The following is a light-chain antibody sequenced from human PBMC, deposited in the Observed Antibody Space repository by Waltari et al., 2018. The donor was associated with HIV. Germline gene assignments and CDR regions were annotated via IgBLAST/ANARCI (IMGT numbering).Light chain of an antibody. Sequence: EIMMTQSPVTLSVSPGERVTLSCRASQSVNNNLAWYQQKPGQAPRLLIYDAASRATGIPARFSGSGSGTEFTLTISSLQSEDFAVYFCQQYSNWLLTFGPGTKVDI. CDR3: QQYSNWLLT. CDR2: DAA. J-gene: IGKJ3*01. V-gene: IGKV3-15*01. CDR1: QSVNNN.